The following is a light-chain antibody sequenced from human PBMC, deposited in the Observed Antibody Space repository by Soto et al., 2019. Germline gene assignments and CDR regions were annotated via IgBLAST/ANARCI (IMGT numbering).Light chain of an antibody. V-gene: IGLV2-23*02. CDR3: CSYAGSITYV. CDR2: EVR. CDR1: SSDVGSDNL. J-gene: IGLJ1*01. Sequence: QSALTQPASVSGSPGQSITISCTGTSSDVGSDNLVSWYQQHPGKAPKFIIYEVRQRPAGVSYRFSGSKSGNTAYLTISGLQAEDEADYYCCSYAGSITYVFGTGTKVTVL.